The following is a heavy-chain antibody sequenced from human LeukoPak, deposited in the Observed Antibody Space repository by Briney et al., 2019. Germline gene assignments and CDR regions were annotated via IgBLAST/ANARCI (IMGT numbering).Heavy chain of an antibody. CDR1: GYIFTNYW. J-gene: IGHJ4*02. D-gene: IGHD2-15*01. CDR2: SYPYDSDT. CDR3: ARARGSPYPGYFDS. V-gene: IGHV5-51*01. Sequence: GESLQISCKASGYIFTNYWIGWVRQMPGKGPEFMGISYPYDSDTRYSPSFQGQVTISADKSNSTAYLQWRSLEASDSAMYYCARARGSPYPGYFDSWGQGTLVTASS.